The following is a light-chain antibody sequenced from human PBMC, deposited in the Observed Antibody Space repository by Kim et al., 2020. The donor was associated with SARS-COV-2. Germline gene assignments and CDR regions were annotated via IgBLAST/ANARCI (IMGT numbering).Light chain of an antibody. CDR3: QVWDSSSDHRGV. CDR2: YDS. Sequence: PGKTARVTCGGNNIGSKSVHLYQQKPGQAPVLVIYYDSDPPSGIPERFSGSNSGNTATMTISRVEAGDEADYYCQVWDSSSDHRGVFGGGTQLTVL. J-gene: IGLJ3*02. CDR1: NIGSKS. V-gene: IGLV3-21*04.